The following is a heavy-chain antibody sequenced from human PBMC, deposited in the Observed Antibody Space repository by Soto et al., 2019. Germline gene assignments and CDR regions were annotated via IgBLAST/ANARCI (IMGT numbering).Heavy chain of an antibody. CDR2: IYYSGST. CDR3: AREGDCSGGSCRHFDY. J-gene: IGHJ4*02. D-gene: IGHD2-15*01. V-gene: IGHV4-39*02. Sequence: QLQLQESGPGLVKPSETLSLTCTVSGGSISSSSYYWGWIRQPPGKGLEWIGSIYYSGSTYYNPSIKSRVTISVDTSKNQFALKLSSVTAADTAVYYCAREGDCSGGSCRHFDYWGQGTLVTVSS. CDR1: GGSISSSSYY.